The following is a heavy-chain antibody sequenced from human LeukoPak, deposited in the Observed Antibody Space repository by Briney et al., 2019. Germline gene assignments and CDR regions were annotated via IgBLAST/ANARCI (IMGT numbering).Heavy chain of an antibody. CDR2: INTNTGNP. Sequence: ASVKVSCKASGYTFTSHAIYWVRQAPGQGLEWMGWINTNTGNPTYAQGFTGRFVFSLDTSVSTAYLQISSLKAEDTAVYYCARWPHLWGSYLAGDYWGQGTLVTVSS. V-gene: IGHV7-4-1*02. CDR3: ARWPHLWGSYLAGDY. CDR1: GYTFTSHA. D-gene: IGHD3-16*01. J-gene: IGHJ4*02.